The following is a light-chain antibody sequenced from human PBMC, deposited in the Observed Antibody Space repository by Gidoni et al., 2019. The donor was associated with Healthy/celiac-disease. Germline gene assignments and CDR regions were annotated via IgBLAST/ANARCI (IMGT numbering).Light chain of an antibody. CDR2: SNN. V-gene: IGLV1-44*01. Sequence: QSVLPQPPSASGTPGQRVTISCSGSSSNIGSNTVNWYQQLPGTAPKLLIYSNNQPPPGVPDRFSGSKSGTSASLAISGLQSEDEADYYCAAWDDSLNVLFGGGTKLTVL. J-gene: IGLJ2*01. CDR1: SSNIGSNT. CDR3: AAWDDSLNVL.